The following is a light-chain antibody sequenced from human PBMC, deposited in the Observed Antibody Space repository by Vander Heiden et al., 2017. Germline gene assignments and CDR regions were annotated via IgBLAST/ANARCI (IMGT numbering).Light chain of an antibody. CDR1: QSVSSN. Sequence: IVMTQSPVTLSVSPGERATLSCRASQSVSSNLAWYQQRFGQAPRLLIYDASTRATGIPARFSGSGSGTEFTLSISSLQSEDFAVYYCQQHNNWPRTFGQGTKVEIK. V-gene: IGKV3-15*01. J-gene: IGKJ1*01. CDR3: QQHNNWPRT. CDR2: DAS.